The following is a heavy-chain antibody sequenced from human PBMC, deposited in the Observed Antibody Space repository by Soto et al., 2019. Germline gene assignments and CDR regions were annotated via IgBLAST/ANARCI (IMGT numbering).Heavy chain of an antibody. CDR2: MNPNSGNT. D-gene: IGHD6-19*01. CDR3: ARDLPAQWLTGALYYYGMDV. Sequence: QVQLVQSGAEVKKPGASVKVSCKASGYTFTSYDINWVRQATGQGLEWMGWMNPNSGNTGYAQKFQGRVTMTRNTSISTAYMELSSLRSEDTAVYYCARDLPAQWLTGALYYYGMDVWGQGTTVTVSS. J-gene: IGHJ6*02. CDR1: GYTFTSYD. V-gene: IGHV1-8*01.